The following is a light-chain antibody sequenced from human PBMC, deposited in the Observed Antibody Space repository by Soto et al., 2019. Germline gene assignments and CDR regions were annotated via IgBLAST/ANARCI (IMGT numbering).Light chain of an antibody. CDR1: QSVSSN. Sequence: EIVMTQSPATLSVSPGERATLSCRASQSVSSNLAWYQQKPGQAPRLLIYRASTRATGIPARFSGSGSGTEFTLTISSLQSEDFAVYYCQQYNNWPRTFGQGTKVAIK. CDR3: QQYNNWPRT. V-gene: IGKV3-15*01. CDR2: RAS. J-gene: IGKJ1*01.